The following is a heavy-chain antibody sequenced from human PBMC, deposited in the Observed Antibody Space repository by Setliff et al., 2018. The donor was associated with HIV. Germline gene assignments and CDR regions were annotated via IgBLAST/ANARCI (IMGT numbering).Heavy chain of an antibody. D-gene: IGHD1-26*01. CDR2: IRTKINNYAT. CDR3: TTLVGANPWHDAFDI. CDR1: GFTFSGSA. Sequence: GGSLRLSCAASGFTFSGSAIHWVRQASGRGLEWIGRIRTKINNYATTYTASVKDRFIISRDDSKNTAFLQMNSLKSEDTAVYYCTTLVGANPWHDAFDIWGHGTMVTVSS. V-gene: IGHV3-73*01. J-gene: IGHJ3*02.